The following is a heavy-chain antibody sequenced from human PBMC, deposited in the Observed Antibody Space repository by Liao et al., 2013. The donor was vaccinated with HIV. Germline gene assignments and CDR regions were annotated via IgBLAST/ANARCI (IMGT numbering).Heavy chain of an antibody. CDR1: GGSISSSSYY. CDR2: IYYSGST. J-gene: IGHJ4*02. V-gene: IGHV4-39*07. D-gene: IGHD5-18*01. Sequence: QLQLQESGPGLVKPSETLSLTCTVSGGSISSSSYYWGWIRQPPGKGLEWIGSIYYSGSTNYNPSLKSRLTMSVDTSKNQVSLKLRSVTAADTAVYYCAREGFSYGSIYYFDYWAREPWSPSPQ. CDR3: AREGFSYGSIYYFDY.